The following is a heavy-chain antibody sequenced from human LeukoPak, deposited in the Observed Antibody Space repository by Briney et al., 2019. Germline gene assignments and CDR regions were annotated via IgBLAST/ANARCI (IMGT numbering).Heavy chain of an antibody. CDR2: ISYDGCNK. J-gene: IGHJ4*02. V-gene: IGHV3-30*18. D-gene: IGHD6-13*01. CDR3: AKGNPIAAAGIAY. CDR1: GFTFSSYG. Sequence: GRSLRLSCAASGFTFSSYGRHWVRQAAGKGLEWVAVISYDGCNKYYADSVKGRFTISRDNSKNTLYLQMNSLRAEDTAVYYCAKGNPIAAAGIAYWGQGTLVTVSS.